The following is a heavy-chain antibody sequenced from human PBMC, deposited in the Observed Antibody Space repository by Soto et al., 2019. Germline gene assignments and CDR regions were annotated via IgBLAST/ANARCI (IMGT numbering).Heavy chain of an antibody. D-gene: IGHD4-17*01. Sequence: GESLKVSCKGSGYNIISYWIGWVRQKPGKGLEWMGIIYPGDSDTRYSPSFQGQVTISADKSISTAYLQWSSLKASDTAMYYCARPNTVTTSYFDLWGRGTLVTVSS. CDR3: ARPNTVTTSYFDL. J-gene: IGHJ2*01. V-gene: IGHV5-51*01. CDR1: GYNIISYW. CDR2: IYPGDSDT.